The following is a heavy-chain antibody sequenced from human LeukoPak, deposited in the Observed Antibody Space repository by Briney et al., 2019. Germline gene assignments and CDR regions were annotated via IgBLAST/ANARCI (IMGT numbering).Heavy chain of an antibody. V-gene: IGHV4-59*01. Sequence: SETLSLTRTVSGGSLSSYYWRWIRHPPGKGLEWIGYIYHGSATYNPSLESRVTLSMDASKNQYSLKMTSVTAADTAVYYCAREGGRQWLVSGALDSWGQGTLVTVSS. D-gene: IGHD6-19*01. CDR3: AREGGRQWLVSGALDS. J-gene: IGHJ5*01. CDR1: GGSLSSYY. CDR2: IYHGSA.